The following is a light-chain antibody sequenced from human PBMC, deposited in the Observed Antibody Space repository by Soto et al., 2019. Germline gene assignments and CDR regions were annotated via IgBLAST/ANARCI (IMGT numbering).Light chain of an antibody. CDR2: AAS. CDR3: QQTYVNPFT. V-gene: IGKV1-39*01. Sequence: DIQMTQSPSSLSASVGDTVTIICRASQSVNNYLNWYQQKAGKVPKLLIYAASSLLSGVPSRFSGSGSGTDFTLTITSLQAEDFATYYCQQTYVNPFTFGPGTTV. CDR1: QSVNNY. J-gene: IGKJ3*01.